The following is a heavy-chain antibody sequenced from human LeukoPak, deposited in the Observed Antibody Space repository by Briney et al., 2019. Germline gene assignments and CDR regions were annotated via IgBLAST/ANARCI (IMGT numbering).Heavy chain of an antibody. Sequence: GGSLRLSCAASGFTFSSYSMNWVRQAPGKGLEWVSSISSSSSYIYYADSVKGRFTISRDNAKNSLYLQMNSLRAEDTAVYYCARGRLKDIVVVPAAITELNWFDPWGQGTLVTVSS. CDR3: ARGRLKDIVVVPAAITELNWFDP. J-gene: IGHJ5*02. CDR2: ISSSSSYI. CDR1: GFTFSSYS. V-gene: IGHV3-21*01. D-gene: IGHD2-2*01.